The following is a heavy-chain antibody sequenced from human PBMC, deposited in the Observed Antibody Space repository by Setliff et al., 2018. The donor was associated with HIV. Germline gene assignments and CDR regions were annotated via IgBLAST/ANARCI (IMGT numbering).Heavy chain of an antibody. CDR3: ARRAVAGVGDAFDI. J-gene: IGHJ3*02. CDR1: GYTFTDYY. Sequence: GASVKVSCKASGYTFTDYYMHWVRQAPGQGLEWMRRINPNSGGTNYAQKFQGRVTMTRDTSISTAYMELSRLRSDDTAVYYCARRAVAGVGDAFDIWGQGTMVTVSS. V-gene: IGHV1-2*06. D-gene: IGHD6-19*01. CDR2: INPNSGGT.